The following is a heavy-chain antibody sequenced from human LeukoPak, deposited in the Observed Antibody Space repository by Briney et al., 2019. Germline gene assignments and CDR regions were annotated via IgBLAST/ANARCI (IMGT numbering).Heavy chain of an antibody. V-gene: IGHV3-11*01. Sequence: GGSLRLSCAASGFTFSDYYMSWIRQAPGKGLGWVSYISSSGSTIYYADSVKGRFTISRGNAKNSLYLQMNSLRAEDTAVYYCARDRMATISDYWGQGTLVTVSS. CDR2: ISSSGSTI. D-gene: IGHD5-24*01. J-gene: IGHJ4*02. CDR3: ARDRMATISDY. CDR1: GFTFSDYY.